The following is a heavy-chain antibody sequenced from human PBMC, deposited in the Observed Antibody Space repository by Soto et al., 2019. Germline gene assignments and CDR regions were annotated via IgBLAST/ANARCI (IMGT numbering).Heavy chain of an antibody. J-gene: IGHJ6*02. CDR1: GGSISSSNW. D-gene: IGHD1-26*01. CDR2: IYHSGST. V-gene: IGHV4-4*02. Sequence: QVQLQESGPGLVKPSGTLSLTCAVSGGSISSSNWWSWVRQPPGKGLEWIGEIYHSGSTNYNPSLKSRLTITVDKSKNQFALQLSAVTAADTAVYYCARVSGSYYYGMDVWGQGTTVTVSS. CDR3: ARVSGSYYYGMDV.